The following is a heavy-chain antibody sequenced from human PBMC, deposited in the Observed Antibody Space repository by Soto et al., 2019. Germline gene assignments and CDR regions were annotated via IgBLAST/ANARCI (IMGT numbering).Heavy chain of an antibody. CDR2: IDPSDSYT. V-gene: IGHV5-10-1*01. CDR1: GYSFTSYW. J-gene: IGHJ5*02. D-gene: IGHD6-6*01. Sequence: PGESLKISCKGSGYSFTSYWISWVRQMPGKGLEWMGRIDPSDSYTNYSPSFQGHVTISADKSISTAYLQWSSLKASDTAMYYCARSPSIAARINWLDPGGQGTLVTVSS. CDR3: ARSPSIAARINWLDP.